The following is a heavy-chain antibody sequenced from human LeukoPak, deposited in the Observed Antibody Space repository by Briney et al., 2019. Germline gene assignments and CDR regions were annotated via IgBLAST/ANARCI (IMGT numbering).Heavy chain of an antibody. CDR1: GYTFTSYD. CDR3: ARDLFSSPPST. V-gene: IGHV1-8*01. J-gene: IGHJ4*02. CDR2: MNPNSGNT. D-gene: IGHD5/OR15-5a*01. Sequence: ASVKVSCKASGYTFTSYDINWVRQATGQGLEWMGWMNPNSGNTGYAQKFQGRVTITADESTSTAYMELSSLRSEDTAVYYCARDLFSSPPSTWGQGTLVTVSS.